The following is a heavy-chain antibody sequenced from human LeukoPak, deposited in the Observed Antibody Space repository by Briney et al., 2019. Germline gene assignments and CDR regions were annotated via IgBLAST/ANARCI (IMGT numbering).Heavy chain of an antibody. CDR3: ARDRAYDYVWGSYRYSY. Sequence: ASVKVSCKASGYTFTSYGISWVRQAPGQGLEWMGWISAYSGNTNYAQKLQGRVTMTTDTSTSTAYMELRSLRSDDTAVYYCARDRAYDYVWGSYRYSYWGQGTLVTVSS. CDR1: GYTFTSYG. J-gene: IGHJ4*02. D-gene: IGHD3-16*02. CDR2: ISAYSGNT. V-gene: IGHV1-18*01.